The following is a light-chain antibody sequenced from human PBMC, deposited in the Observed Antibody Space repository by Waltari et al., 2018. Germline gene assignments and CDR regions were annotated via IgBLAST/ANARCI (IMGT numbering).Light chain of an antibody. J-gene: IGKJ3*01. V-gene: IGKV2-28*01. CDR1: QSLLDSDGYTH. CDR3: MQTLQTPFT. CDR2: LGS. Sequence: DIAMTQTPLSLPVTPGEPASISCRSSQSLLDSDGYTHLHWYLQKPGQSPQLLIYLGSNRASGVPDRFSGSVSGTDFTLKISRVEAEDVVVYYCMQTLQTPFTFGPGTKLDIK.